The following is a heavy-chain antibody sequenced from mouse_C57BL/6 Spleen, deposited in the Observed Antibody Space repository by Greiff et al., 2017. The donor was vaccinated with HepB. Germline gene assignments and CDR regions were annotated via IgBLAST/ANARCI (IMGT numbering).Heavy chain of an antibody. J-gene: IGHJ2*01. CDR3: ARSMNWDEGFDY. D-gene: IGHD4-1*01. CDR1: GYTFTSYW. V-gene: IGHV1-61*01. CDR2: IYPSDSET. Sequence: QVQLQQPGAELVRPGSSVKLSCKASGYTFTSYWMDWVKQRPGQGLEWIGNIYPSDSETHYNQKFKDKATLTVDKSSSTAYMQLSSLTSEDSAVYYCARSMNWDEGFDYWGQGTTLTVSS.